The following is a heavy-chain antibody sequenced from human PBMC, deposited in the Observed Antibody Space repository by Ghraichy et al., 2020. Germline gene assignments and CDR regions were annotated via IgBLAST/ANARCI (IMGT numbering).Heavy chain of an antibody. CDR2: VSHRGTT. D-gene: IGHD5-24*01. CDR1: GYSITSGYS. V-gene: IGHV4-38-2*02. J-gene: IGHJ4*02. Sequence: SETLSLTCAVSGYSITSGYSWGWIRQPPGKGLEWVASVSHRGTTYYSPSLRTRATISKDTSKNQFSLRLTSVTAADTAVYYCVRDGDDMATRDWGQGTLVTVSS. CDR3: VRDGDDMATRD.